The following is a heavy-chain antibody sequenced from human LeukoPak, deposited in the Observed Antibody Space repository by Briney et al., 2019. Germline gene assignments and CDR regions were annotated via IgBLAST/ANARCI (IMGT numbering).Heavy chain of an antibody. J-gene: IGHJ1*01. CDR1: GYSISSGYY. CDR2: IYHSGST. V-gene: IGHV4-38-2*02. Sequence: SETLSLTCTVSGYSISSGYYWGWIRQPPGKGLEWIGSIYHSGSTYYNPSLKSRVTISVDTSKNQFSLKLSSVTAADTAVYYCARANYVSPPGHWGQGTLVTVSS. D-gene: IGHD4/OR15-4a*01. CDR3: ARANYVSPPGH.